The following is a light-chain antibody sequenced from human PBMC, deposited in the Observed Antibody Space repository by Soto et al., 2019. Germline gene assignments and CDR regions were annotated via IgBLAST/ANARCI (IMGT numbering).Light chain of an antibody. CDR3: QQEGSSGT. CDR2: GAS. Sequence: EIVLTQSPGTLSLSPGERATLSCRASQSVSNNYLAWYQQKPGQAPRLLIYGASNRATGIPDRFSGSGSGTDFTLTISRLEPEDFAGYYWQQEGSSGTLGQGTKVEIK. CDR1: QSVSNNY. V-gene: IGKV3-20*01. J-gene: IGKJ1*01.